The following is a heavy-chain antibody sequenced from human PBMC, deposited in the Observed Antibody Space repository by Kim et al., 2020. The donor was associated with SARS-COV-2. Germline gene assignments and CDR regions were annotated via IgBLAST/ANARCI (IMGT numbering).Heavy chain of an antibody. V-gene: IGHV3-9*01. D-gene: IGHD3-16*01. CDR3: AKDLSRDGNVLGDY. CDR1: GFTFDDYA. CDR2: ISWNSGSI. Sequence: GGSLRLSCAASGFTFDDYAMHWVRQAPGKGLEWVSGISWNSGSIGYADSVKGRFTISRDNAKNSLYLHMNSLRAEDTALYYCAKDLSRDGNVLGDYWGQGTLVTVSS. J-gene: IGHJ4*02.